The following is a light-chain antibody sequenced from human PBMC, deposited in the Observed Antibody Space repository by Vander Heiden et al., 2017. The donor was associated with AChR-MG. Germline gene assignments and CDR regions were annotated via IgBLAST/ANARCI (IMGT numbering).Light chain of an antibody. CDR2: GAS. Sequence: DIVMTPSPATLSVYPGESATLSCRASQSVSSNLAWYQQKPGQAPRLLIYGASTRATGIPARFSGGGSGTEFTLTISSLQSEDFAVYYCQQYNNWPPITFGQGTRLEIK. J-gene: IGKJ5*01. CDR1: QSVSSN. CDR3: QQYNNWPPIT. V-gene: IGKV3D-15*01.